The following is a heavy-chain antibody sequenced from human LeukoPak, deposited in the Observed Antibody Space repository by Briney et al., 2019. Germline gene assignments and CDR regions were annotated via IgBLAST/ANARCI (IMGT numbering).Heavy chain of an antibody. J-gene: IGHJ6*02. CDR3: ARGVGVVITENGMDV. D-gene: IGHD3-3*01. CDR2: INHSGST. V-gene: IGHV4-34*01. CDR1: GGSFSGYY. Sequence: ETLSLTCAVYGGSFSGYYWSWIRQPPGKGLEWIGEINHSGSTNYNPSLKNRVTISVDTSKNQFSLKLSSVTAADTAVYYCARGVGVVITENGMDVWGQGTTVTVSS.